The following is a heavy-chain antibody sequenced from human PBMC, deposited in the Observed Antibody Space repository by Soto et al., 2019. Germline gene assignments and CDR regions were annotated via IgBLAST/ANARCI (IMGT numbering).Heavy chain of an antibody. CDR3: AKDRTWAAPDAFDI. CDR2: ISWNSGSI. J-gene: IGHJ3*02. CDR1: GFTFDDYA. V-gene: IGHV3-9*01. D-gene: IGHD1-7*01. Sequence: GGSLRLSCAASGFTFDDYAMHWVRQAPGKGLEWVSGISWNSGSIGYADSVKGRFTISRDNAKNSLYLQMNSLRAEDTALYYCAKDRTWAAPDAFDIWGQGTMVTVSS.